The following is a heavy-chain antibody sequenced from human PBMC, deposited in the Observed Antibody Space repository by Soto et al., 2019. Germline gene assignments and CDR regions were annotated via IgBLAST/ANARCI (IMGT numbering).Heavy chain of an antibody. CDR3: ARLRRDWGDAFDL. V-gene: IGHV1-69*01. CDR2: IIPVFDKA. Sequence: QVQLVQSGADVKKPGSSVKVSCKTSGGPFGSSAISWVRQAPAQGLEWMGEIIPVFDKANYAQNFQGRLTITADEPTGTVFMHMSSLRSEDTAVYFCARLRRDWGDAFDLWGLGTFVTVSS. J-gene: IGHJ3*01. CDR1: GGPFGSSA. D-gene: IGHD3-16*01.